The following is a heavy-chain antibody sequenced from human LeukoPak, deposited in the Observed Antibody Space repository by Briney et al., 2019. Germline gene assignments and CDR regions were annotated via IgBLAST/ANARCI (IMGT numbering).Heavy chain of an antibody. CDR1: GFTFSDYY. J-gene: IGHJ4*02. Sequence: GGSLRLSCAASGFTFSDYYMTWIRQAPGKGLEWISSISASGSMTFYADSVKGRFTISRDNAKNSLHLQMNSLKAEDTAVYFCARHMVLSPFEFWGQGTLVTVSS. CDR2: ISASGSMT. CDR3: ARHMVLSPFEF. D-gene: IGHD2-8*01. V-gene: IGHV3-11*01.